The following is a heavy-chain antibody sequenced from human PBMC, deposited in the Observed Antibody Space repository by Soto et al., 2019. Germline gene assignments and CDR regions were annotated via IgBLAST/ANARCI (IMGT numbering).Heavy chain of an antibody. J-gene: IGHJ1*01. Sequence: QVQLQESGPGLVKPSETLSLTCIVSGGSISTSYWNWIRQPPGKGLEWIGYVYYSGSTNYNPSLTGRVSISKDTSKNQFSLKLNSVSAADTAVYYCARSPDYYSEYFQEWGQGTLVTVSS. CDR1: GGSISTSY. V-gene: IGHV4-59*01. CDR2: VYYSGST. D-gene: IGHD1-26*01. CDR3: ARSPDYYSEYFQE.